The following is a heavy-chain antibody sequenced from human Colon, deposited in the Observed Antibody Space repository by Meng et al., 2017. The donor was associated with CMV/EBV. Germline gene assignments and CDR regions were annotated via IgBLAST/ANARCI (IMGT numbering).Heavy chain of an antibody. CDR1: GGSFSGYY. CDR2: INHSGST. V-gene: IGHV4-34*01. J-gene: IGHJ6*02. D-gene: IGHD2-2*01. Sequence: SETLSLTCAVYGGSFSGYYWSWIRQPPGKGLEWIGEINHSGSTNYNPSLKSRVTISVDTSKNQFSLKLSSVTAADTAVYYCARCTPRRYCSSTSCYGAYYYYGMDVWGQGTTVTVSS. CDR3: ARCTPRRYCSSTSCYGAYYYYGMDV.